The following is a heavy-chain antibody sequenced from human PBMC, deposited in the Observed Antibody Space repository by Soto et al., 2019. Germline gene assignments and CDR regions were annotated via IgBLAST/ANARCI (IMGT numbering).Heavy chain of an antibody. CDR2: ISGSGGST. V-gene: IGHV3-23*01. CDR1: GFTFSSHA. CDR3: AKFITSYDSITDAFDI. D-gene: IGHD2-2*01. J-gene: IGHJ3*02. Sequence: QSGGSLRLSCAVSGFTFSSHAMNWVRQAPGKGLEWVSVISGSGGSTYYADSVKGRFTISRDNSKNTLYLQMNSLRAEDTAVYYCAKFITSYDSITDAFDIWGQGTMVTVSS.